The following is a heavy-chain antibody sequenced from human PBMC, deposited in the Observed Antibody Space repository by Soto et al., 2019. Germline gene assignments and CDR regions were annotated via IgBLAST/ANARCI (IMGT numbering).Heavy chain of an antibody. CDR1: GGSISSYY. J-gene: IGHJ5*01. CDR2: IYDIGTA. D-gene: IGHD3-16*01. CDR3: ARASVGFASVDS. V-gene: IGHV4-59*01. Sequence: SETLSLTCTVSGGSISSYYGTWIRQPPGKRLEWIGYIYDIGTAIYSPSLKSRVTFSVDKSKSQFSLRLTSVTAADTAVYFCARASVGFASVDSWGQGMLVTVSS.